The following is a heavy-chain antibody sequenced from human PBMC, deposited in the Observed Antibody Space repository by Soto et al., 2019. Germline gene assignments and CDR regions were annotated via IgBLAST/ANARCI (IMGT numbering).Heavy chain of an antibody. Sequence: RASVKVSCKASGGTFSSYAISWVRQAPGQGLEWMGGIIPIFGTANYAQKFQGRVTITADESTSTAYMELSSLRSEDTAVYYCARGYCSGGSCYYYGMDVWGQGTTVTVSS. V-gene: IGHV1-69*13. J-gene: IGHJ6*02. D-gene: IGHD2-15*01. CDR2: IIPIFGTA. CDR3: ARGYCSGGSCYYYGMDV. CDR1: GGTFSSYA.